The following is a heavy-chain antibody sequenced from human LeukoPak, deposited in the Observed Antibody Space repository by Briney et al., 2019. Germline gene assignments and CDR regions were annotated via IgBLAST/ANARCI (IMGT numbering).Heavy chain of an antibody. V-gene: IGHV3-74*01. CDR2: ISGDGTAR. CDR3: VRGRGSYGWFDP. CDR1: GFTSSSYW. Sequence: GGSLRLSCAASGFTSSSYWVHWVRQVPGKGLVWVSRISGDGTARNYADSVKGRFTISRDDAKNTVDLQMNSLRGEDTAVYYCVRGRGSYGWFDPWGQGTLVTVSS. D-gene: IGHD3-10*01. J-gene: IGHJ5*02.